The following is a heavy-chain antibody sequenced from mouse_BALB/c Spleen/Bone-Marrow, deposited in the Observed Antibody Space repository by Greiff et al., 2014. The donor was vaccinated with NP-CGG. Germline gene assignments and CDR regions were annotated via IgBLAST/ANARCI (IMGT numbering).Heavy chain of an antibody. D-gene: IGHD1-1*01. CDR3: ARWITTVVAPYVMDY. Sequence: QVQLQQPGAELVRPGSSVKISCKASGYAFSSYWMNRVKQRPGQGLEWIGQIYPGDGDTNYNGKFKGKATLTADKSSSTAYMQLSSLTSEDSAVYFCARWITTVVAPYVMDYWGQGTSVTVSS. J-gene: IGHJ4*01. CDR1: GYAFSSYW. CDR2: IYPGDGDT. V-gene: IGHV1-80*01.